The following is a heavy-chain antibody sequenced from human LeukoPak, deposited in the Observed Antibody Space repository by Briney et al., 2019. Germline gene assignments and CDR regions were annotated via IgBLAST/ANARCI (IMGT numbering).Heavy chain of an antibody. CDR2: IYHSGST. D-gene: IGHD5-18*01. CDR3: ARGRGYSYGNWFGP. J-gene: IGHJ5*02. CDR1: DYSISSGYY. V-gene: IGHV4-38-2*02. Sequence: SETLSLTCTVSDYSISSGYYWGWIRQSPGKGLEWIGNIYHSGSTYYNPRLKSRVTISVDTAKNQFSLKLSSVTAEDTAVYYCARGRGYSYGNWFGPWGQGTLVTVSS.